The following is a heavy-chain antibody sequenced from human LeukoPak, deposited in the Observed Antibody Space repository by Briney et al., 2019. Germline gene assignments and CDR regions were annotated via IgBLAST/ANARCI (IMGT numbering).Heavy chain of an antibody. CDR2: IYYSGST. CDR1: GGSISSSSYY. CDR3: ARQLPSYYDFWSGYSSMYYFDY. V-gene: IGHV4-39*01. D-gene: IGHD3-3*01. J-gene: IGHJ4*02. Sequence: PSETLSLTCTVSGGSISSSSYYWGWIRPPPGKGLEWIGSIYYSGSTYYNPSLKSRVTISVDTSKNQFSLKLSSVTAADTAVYYCARQLPSYYDFWSGYSSMYYFDYWGQGTLVTVSS.